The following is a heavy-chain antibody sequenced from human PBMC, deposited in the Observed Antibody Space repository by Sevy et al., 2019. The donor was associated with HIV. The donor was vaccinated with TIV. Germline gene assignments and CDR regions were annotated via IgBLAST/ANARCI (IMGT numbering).Heavy chain of an antibody. CDR1: GYTFTGYY. Sequence: ASVKVSCKASGYTFTGYYMHWVRQAPGQGLEWRGRINPNSGGTNDAQKFQGRVTMTRDTSISTAYMELSRLRSDDTAVYYCARDQDYYDSSGYSYYYGMDVWGQGTTVTVSS. V-gene: IGHV1-2*06. CDR3: ARDQDYYDSSGYSYYYGMDV. D-gene: IGHD3-22*01. CDR2: INPNSGGT. J-gene: IGHJ6*02.